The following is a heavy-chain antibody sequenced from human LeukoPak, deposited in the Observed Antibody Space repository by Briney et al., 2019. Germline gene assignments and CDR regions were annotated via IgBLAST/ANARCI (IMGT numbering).Heavy chain of an antibody. D-gene: IGHD2-21*02. CDR2: INHSGST. CDR3: ARGAYCGGDCFWWFDP. J-gene: IGHJ5*02. V-gene: IGHV4-34*01. Sequence: SETLSLTCAVYGGSFSGYYWSWIRQPPGKGLEWIGEINHSGSTNYNPSLNSRVTISLDTSKNQFSLELSSVTAADTAVYYCARGAYCGGDCFWWFDPWGQGTLVTVSS. CDR1: GGSFSGYY.